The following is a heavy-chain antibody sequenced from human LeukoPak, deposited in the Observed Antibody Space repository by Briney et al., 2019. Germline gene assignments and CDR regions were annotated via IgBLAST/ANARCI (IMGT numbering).Heavy chain of an antibody. CDR2: ISGSGGST. V-gene: IGHV3-23*01. CDR1: GFTFSSYA. CDR3: AKKYYYDSSGYYGY. J-gene: IGHJ4*02. Sequence: GGSLRLSCAASGFTFSSYAMSWVRQAPGKGLEWVSAISGSGGSTYYADSVKGRFTIPRDNSKNTLYLQMNSLRAEDTAVYYCAKKYYYDSSGYYGYWGQGTLVTVSS. D-gene: IGHD3-22*01.